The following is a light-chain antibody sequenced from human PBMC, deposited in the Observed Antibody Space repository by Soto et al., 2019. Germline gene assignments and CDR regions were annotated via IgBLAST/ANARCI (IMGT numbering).Light chain of an antibody. CDR2: DVD. CDR1: TDDIGAYNS. J-gene: IGLJ1*01. Sequence: QSVLTQPASVSGSPGQSITISCTGSTDDIGAYNSVSWYQQQAGKAPKIIIHDVDRRPSGVSYRFSGSKSGNTASLTISGLQAEDEADYYCSSYTSSTFGVFGSGTKVTVL. CDR3: SSYTSSTFGV. V-gene: IGLV2-14*01.